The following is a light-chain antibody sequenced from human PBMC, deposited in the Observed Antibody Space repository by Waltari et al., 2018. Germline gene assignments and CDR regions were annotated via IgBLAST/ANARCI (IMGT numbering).Light chain of an antibody. V-gene: IGLV1-47*01. J-gene: IGLJ3*02. Sequence: QSVLTQPPSASGTPGQRVTISSSGSSSNIGSNYVYWYQQLPGTAPNLLISRKHQRPAGVPDRFSGSQSGTSASLAISGLQSEDEADYFCAAWDDSLSAWVFGGGTKLTVL. CDR2: RKH. CDR3: AAWDDSLSAWV. CDR1: SSNIGSNY.